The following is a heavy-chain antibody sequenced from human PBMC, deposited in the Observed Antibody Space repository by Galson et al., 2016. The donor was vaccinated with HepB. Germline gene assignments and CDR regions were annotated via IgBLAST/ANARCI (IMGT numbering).Heavy chain of an antibody. V-gene: IGHV1-8*01. J-gene: IGHJ5*02. D-gene: IGHD3-9*01. CDR3: ARGHYDILTGYYKWYWFDP. CDR1: GYTFTSYE. Sequence: SVKVSCKASGYTFTSYEINWVRQATGQGLEWMGWMNPNSGDAGYAQNFQGRVTMTRNTSISTAYMELSSLRSEDTAVYYCARGHYDILTGYYKWYWFDPWGQGTLDTVSS. CDR2: MNPNSGDA.